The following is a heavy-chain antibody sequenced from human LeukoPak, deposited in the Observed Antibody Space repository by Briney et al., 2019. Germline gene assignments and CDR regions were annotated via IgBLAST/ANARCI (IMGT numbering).Heavy chain of an antibody. CDR3: ARAYNWNFNFDY. Sequence: ASVKVSCKASGYTFTGYCMHWVRQAPGQGLEWMGWINPNSGGTNYAQKFQGRVTMTRDTSISTAYMELSRLRSDDTAVYYCARAYNWNFNFDYWGQGTLVTVSS. CDR2: INPNSGGT. D-gene: IGHD1-7*01. V-gene: IGHV1-2*02. CDR1: GYTFTGYC. J-gene: IGHJ4*02.